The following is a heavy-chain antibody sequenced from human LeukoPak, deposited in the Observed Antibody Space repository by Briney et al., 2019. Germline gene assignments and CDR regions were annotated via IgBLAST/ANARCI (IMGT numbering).Heavy chain of an antibody. CDR1: GGSISSCY. D-gene: IGHD5-18*01. J-gene: IGHJ3*02. Sequence: KPSETLSLTCTVSGGSISSCYWSWIRQPPGKGLEWIGYIYYSGSTNYNPSLKSRVTISVDTSKNQFSLKLSSVTAADTAVYYCARDQGYSYGLVVAFDIWGQGTMVTVSS. CDR3: ARDQGYSYGLVVAFDI. V-gene: IGHV4-59*01. CDR2: IYYSGST.